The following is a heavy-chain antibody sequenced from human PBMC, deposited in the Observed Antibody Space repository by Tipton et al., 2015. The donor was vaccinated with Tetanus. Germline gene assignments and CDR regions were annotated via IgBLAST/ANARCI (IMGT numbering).Heavy chain of an antibody. CDR1: GDAISTNSYF. CDR3: ARDPAVLRFLEWLPDWYFAL. CDR2: ITYSGST. D-gene: IGHD3-3*01. J-gene: IGHJ2*01. Sequence: TLSLTCIVSGDAISTNSYFWGWIRQPPGKGLEWVGTITYSGSTYYNPSLKSRVTISVDTSKNQFSLKLSSVTAADTAVYYCARDPAVLRFLEWLPDWYFALWGRGTLVTVSS. V-gene: IGHV4-39*07.